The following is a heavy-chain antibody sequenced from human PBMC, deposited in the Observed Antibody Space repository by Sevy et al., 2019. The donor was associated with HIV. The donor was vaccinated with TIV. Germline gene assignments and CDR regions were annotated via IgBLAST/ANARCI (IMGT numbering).Heavy chain of an antibody. D-gene: IGHD2-15*01. CDR2: IKSKTDGGTT. J-gene: IGHJ3*02. Sequence: GGSLRLSCAASGFTFSNAWMSWVRQAPGKGLEWVGRIKSKTDGGTTDYAAPVKGRFTISRDDSKNTLYLQMNSLKTEDTAVYYCTTDLRRCSGGSCYSEAFEIWGQGTMVTVSS. CDR1: GFTFSNAW. V-gene: IGHV3-15*01. CDR3: TTDLRRCSGGSCYSEAFEI.